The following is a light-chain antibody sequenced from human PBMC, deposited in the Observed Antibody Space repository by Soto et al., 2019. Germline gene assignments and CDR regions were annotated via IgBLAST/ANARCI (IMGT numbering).Light chain of an antibody. CDR2: EAS. CDR1: QSISSY. Sequence: DIQMTQSPSSLSASVGDRVTITCRASQSISSYLHWYQQKPGKAPKLLIYEASSLEKGVPARFGGSGSGTEFTLTISSLQPDDFATYYCQQYNSYSGTFGQGTKVDI. CDR3: QQYNSYSGT. V-gene: IGKV1-5*03. J-gene: IGKJ1*01.